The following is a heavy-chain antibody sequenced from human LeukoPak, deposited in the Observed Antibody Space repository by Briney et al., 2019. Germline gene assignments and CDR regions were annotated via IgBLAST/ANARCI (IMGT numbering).Heavy chain of an antibody. D-gene: IGHD3-10*01. CDR3: ARDRNYGSRSYAFDI. V-gene: IGHV4-59*01. Sequence: PSETLSLTCTVSGVSISSYYWSWIRQPPGMGLEWIGYIYYSGSTNYNPSLKSRVTISVDMSKNQFSLKLSSVTAADTAVYYCARDRNYGSRSYAFDIRGQGTMVTVSS. CDR1: GVSISSYY. CDR2: IYYSGST. J-gene: IGHJ3*02.